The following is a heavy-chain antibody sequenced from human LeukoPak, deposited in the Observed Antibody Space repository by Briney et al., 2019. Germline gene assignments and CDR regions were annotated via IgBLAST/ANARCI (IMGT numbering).Heavy chain of an antibody. J-gene: IGHJ4*02. D-gene: IGHD3-3*02. Sequence: SETLSLTCTVSGGSISSSSYYWGWIRQPPGKGLEWIGSIYYSGSTYYNPSLKSRVTISVDTSKNQFSLKLSSVTAADTAVYYCATRPRIVGAGGYWGQGTLVTVSS. V-gene: IGHV4-39*01. CDR1: GGSISSSSYY. CDR3: ATRPRIVGAGGY. CDR2: IYYSGST.